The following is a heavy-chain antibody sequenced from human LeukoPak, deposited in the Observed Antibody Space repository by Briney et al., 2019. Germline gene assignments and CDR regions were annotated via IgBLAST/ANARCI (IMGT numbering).Heavy chain of an antibody. Sequence: GGSLRLSCAASGFTFSSYSMNWVRQAPGKGLEWVSSISSSSSYIYYADSVKGRFTISRDNAKNSLYLQMNSLRVEDTAVYYCARLDPGGGYSQKYFDYWGQGTLVTVSS. CDR2: ISSSSSYI. CDR3: ARLDPGGGYSQKYFDY. D-gene: IGHD6-13*01. CDR1: GFTFSSYS. J-gene: IGHJ4*02. V-gene: IGHV3-21*01.